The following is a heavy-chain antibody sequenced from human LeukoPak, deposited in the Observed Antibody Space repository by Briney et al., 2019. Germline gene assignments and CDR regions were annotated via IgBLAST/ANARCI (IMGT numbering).Heavy chain of an antibody. Sequence: GGSLRLSCAASEFTFSSYAMHWVRQAPGKGLECVAVISYDGSNKYYADSVKGRFTISRDNSKNTLYLQMNSLRAEDTAVYYCARPLYYDILTGYYPPFDYWGQGTLVTVSS. J-gene: IGHJ4*02. D-gene: IGHD3-9*01. CDR3: ARPLYYDILTGYYPPFDY. CDR1: EFTFSSYA. V-gene: IGHV3-30-3*01. CDR2: ISYDGSNK.